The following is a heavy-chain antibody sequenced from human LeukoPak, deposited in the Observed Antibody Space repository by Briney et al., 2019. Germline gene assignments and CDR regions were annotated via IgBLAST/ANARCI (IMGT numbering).Heavy chain of an antibody. CDR1: GFTFSYYW. CDR3: ARGRESSGYYYVGPYNWFDP. J-gene: IGHJ5*02. V-gene: IGHV3-74*01. D-gene: IGHD3-22*01. CDR2: IRTDGTST. Sequence: PGGSLRLSCAASGFTFSYYWMHWVRQAPGKGLVWVARIRTDGTSTSYADSVKGRFTISRDNAENTLYLQMNNLRVEDTAVYYCARGRESSGYYYVGPYNWFDPWGQGTLVTVSS.